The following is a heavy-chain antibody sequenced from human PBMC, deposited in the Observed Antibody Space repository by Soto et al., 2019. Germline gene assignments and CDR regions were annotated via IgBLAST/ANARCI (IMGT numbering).Heavy chain of an antibody. J-gene: IGHJ6*02. CDR2: IIPIFGTA. CDR1: GGTFSSYA. D-gene: IGHD5-12*01. Sequence: KKDGASVKVSCKASGGTFSSYAISWVRQAPGQGLEWMGGIIPIFGTANYAQKFQGRVTITADESTSTAYMELSSLRSEDTAVYYCCLRFNNRGGDDYYYYYGMDVWGQGTTVTVSS. CDR3: CLRFNNRGGDDYYYYYGMDV. V-gene: IGHV1-69*13.